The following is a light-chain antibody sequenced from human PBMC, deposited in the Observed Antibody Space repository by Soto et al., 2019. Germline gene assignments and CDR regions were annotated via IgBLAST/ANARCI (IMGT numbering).Light chain of an antibody. V-gene: IGLV1-40*01. CDR1: RSNIGAGYD. J-gene: IGLJ2*01. CDR3: HSYDVSLRGPA. CDR2: DNS. Sequence: QSVLMQPPSLSGAPGQRVTISCTGSRSNIGAGYDVHWYQHLPGTAPKVLIFDNSNRPSGVPDRFSGSKSGTSASLAITGLQAEDEAVYYCHSYDVSLRGPAFGGGTKVTVL.